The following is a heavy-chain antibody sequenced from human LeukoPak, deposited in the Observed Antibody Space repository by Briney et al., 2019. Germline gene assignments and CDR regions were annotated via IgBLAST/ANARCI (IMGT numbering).Heavy chain of an antibody. Sequence: GSLRLSCATSGFTFSSYGMHWVRQAPGKGLEWVALIWYDGSSKHYADSVRGRFTISRDNSKNTLYLQMNSLRAEDTAVYYCARDFELSHWGQGTLVTVSS. CDR2: IWYDGSSK. J-gene: IGHJ4*02. D-gene: IGHD3-16*02. V-gene: IGHV3-33*01. CDR3: ARDFELSH. CDR1: GFTFSSYG.